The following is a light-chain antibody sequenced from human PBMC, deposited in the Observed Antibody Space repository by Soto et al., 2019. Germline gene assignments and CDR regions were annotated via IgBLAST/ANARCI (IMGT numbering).Light chain of an antibody. Sequence: DIQMTQSPSSLSASVGDRVTITCRASQSISTYLNWYQQKPGKAPKLLIYAASSLQSGVPSRFSGSGSKTDFTLTISSLQPEDFATYYCQHSYTTPYTFGRGTKLEIK. CDR3: QHSYTTPYT. CDR1: QSISTY. V-gene: IGKV1-39*01. J-gene: IGKJ2*01. CDR2: AAS.